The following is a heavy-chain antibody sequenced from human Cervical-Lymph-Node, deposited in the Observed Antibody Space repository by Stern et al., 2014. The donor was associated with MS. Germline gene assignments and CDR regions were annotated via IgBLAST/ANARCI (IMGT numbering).Heavy chain of an antibody. CDR3: TRPRGSGWSTAYFDY. CDR2: SRDKVSGYTT. J-gene: IGHJ4*02. V-gene: IGHV3-72*01. D-gene: IGHD6-19*01. Sequence: EVHLVESGGSLVQPGGSLRLSCAVSGFTFSGHYMDWVRQAPGKGLEWVGRSRDKVSGYTTEYAPSVKGRFTISRDDAKNSLYLQMNSLKIEDTAVYYCTRPRGSGWSTAYFDYWGRGTLVTVSS. CDR1: GFTFSGHY.